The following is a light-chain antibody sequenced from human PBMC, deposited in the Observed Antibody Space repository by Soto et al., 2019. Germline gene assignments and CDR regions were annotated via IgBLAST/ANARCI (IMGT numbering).Light chain of an antibody. J-gene: IGKJ1*01. CDR3: QQYNSWWT. V-gene: IGKV3-15*01. CDR1: QRVYSN. Sequence: EVVMTQSPATLSVSPGERATLSCRASQRVYSNLAWYQQKPGQAPRLLIHGASTRATGIPARFSGSGSGTEFTLTISSLQSEDFAVYYCQQYNSWWTFGPGTKVDIK. CDR2: GAS.